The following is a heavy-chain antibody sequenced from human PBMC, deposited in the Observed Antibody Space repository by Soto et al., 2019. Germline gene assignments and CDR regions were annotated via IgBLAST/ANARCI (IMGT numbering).Heavy chain of an antibody. CDR2: ISAYNGNT. V-gene: IGHV1-18*01. Sequence: ASVKVSCKASGYTFTSYGISWVRQAPGQGLEWMGWISAYNGNTNYAQKLQGRVTMTTDRSTSTAYMELRSLRSDDTAVYYCARGRTYYDILTGYYNGYFDYWGQGTLVTVSS. CDR3: ARGRTYYDILTGYYNGYFDY. CDR1: GYTFTSYG. D-gene: IGHD3-9*01. J-gene: IGHJ4*02.